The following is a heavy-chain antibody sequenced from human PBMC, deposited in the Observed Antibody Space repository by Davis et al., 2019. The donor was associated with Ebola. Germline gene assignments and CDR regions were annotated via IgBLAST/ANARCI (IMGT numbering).Heavy chain of an antibody. J-gene: IGHJ3*02. CDR2: ISGSGGST. CDR3: ARDRSRLGRDDAFDI. V-gene: IGHV3-23*01. D-gene: IGHD6-19*01. Sequence: PGGSLRLSCAASGLTFSSYAMSWVRQAPGKGLEWVSAISGSGGSTYYADSVKGRFTISRDNSKNTLYLQMNSLRAEDTAVYYCARDRSRLGRDDAFDIWGQGTMVTVSS. CDR1: GLTFSSYA.